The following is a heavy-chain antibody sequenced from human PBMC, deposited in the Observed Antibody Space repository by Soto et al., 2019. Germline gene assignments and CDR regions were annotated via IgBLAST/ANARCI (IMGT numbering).Heavy chain of an antibody. Sequence: QVQLRESGPGLVKPSQTLSLTCSVSGASVTGGSYYWSWVRQPPGKGLEWIGYIPSRGRPFYNPSLTSRGTISADTSKNQLSLQLTSVTAADTAVYYCARDTYRGYDFGLWGKGTLVTVSS. CDR3: ARDTYRGYDFGL. D-gene: IGHD5-12*01. CDR1: GASVTGGSYY. CDR2: IPSRGRP. J-gene: IGHJ5*02. V-gene: IGHV4-30-4*01.